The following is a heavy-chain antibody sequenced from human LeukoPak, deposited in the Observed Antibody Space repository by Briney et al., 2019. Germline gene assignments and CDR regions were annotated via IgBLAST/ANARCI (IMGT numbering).Heavy chain of an antibody. CDR2: VNRDGSET. CDR1: GFTLSNHW. D-gene: IGHD2-8*01. J-gene: IGHJ6*02. Sequence: PRGSLRLSCAASGFTLSNHWMTWVRQVPGRGPEWVANVNRDGSETYYLDSVKGRFTISRDNAKNSLYLQMNSLRAEDTALYYCVRNNAMDVWGQGTTVIVSS. CDR3: VRNNAMDV. V-gene: IGHV3-7*03.